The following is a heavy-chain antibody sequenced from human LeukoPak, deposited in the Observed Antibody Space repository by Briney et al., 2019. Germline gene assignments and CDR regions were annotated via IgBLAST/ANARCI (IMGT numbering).Heavy chain of an antibody. CDR1: GGSISSSSYY. J-gene: IGHJ5*02. CDR3: ARARWFDP. CDR2: IYYSGST. Sequence: SETLSLTCTVSGGSISSSSYYWGWIRQPPGKGLEWIGSIYYSGSTYYNPSLKSRVTISVDTSKNQFSLKLSSVTAADTAVYYCARARWFDPWGQGTLVTVSS. V-gene: IGHV4-39*07.